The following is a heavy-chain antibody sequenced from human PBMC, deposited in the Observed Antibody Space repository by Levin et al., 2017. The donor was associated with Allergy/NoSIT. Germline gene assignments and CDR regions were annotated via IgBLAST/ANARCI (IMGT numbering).Heavy chain of an antibody. D-gene: IGHD6-19*01. V-gene: IGHV4-39*01. Sequence: SETLSLTCTVSGGSISSSSYYWGWIRQPPGKGLEWIGSIYYSGSTYYNPSLKSRVTISVDTSKNQFSLKLSSVTAADTAVYYCTRQRQGSGWPFDYWGQGTLVTVSS. J-gene: IGHJ4*02. CDR2: IYYSGST. CDR1: GGSISSSSYY. CDR3: TRQRQGSGWPFDY.